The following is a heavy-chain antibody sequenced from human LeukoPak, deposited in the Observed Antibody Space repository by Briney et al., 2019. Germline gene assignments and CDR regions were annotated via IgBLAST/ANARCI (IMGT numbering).Heavy chain of an antibody. V-gene: IGHV4-30-4*01. CDR3: AREKRGYDAFDI. CDR2: IYYSGST. J-gene: IGHJ3*02. D-gene: IGHD5-12*01. CDR1: GGSISSGDYY. Sequence: PSETLSLTCTVSGGSISSGDYYWSWIRQPPGKGLEWIGYIYYSGSTYYNPSLKSRVTISVDTSKNQFSLKLSSVTAADTAVYYCAREKRGYDAFDIWGQGTMVTVSS.